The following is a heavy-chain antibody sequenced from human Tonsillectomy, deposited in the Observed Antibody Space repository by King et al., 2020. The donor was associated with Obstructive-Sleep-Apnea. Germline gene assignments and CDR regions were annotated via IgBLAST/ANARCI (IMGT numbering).Heavy chain of an antibody. D-gene: IGHD6-19*01. J-gene: IGHJ4*02. CDR1: GFTFSSYG. CDR3: ARARSVAHPNDY. CDR2: IWYEGSNK. V-gene: IGHV3-30*02. Sequence: VQLVESGGGVVQPGGSLRLSCAASGFTFSSYGMHWVRQAPGKGLEWVTFIWYEGSNKYYADSVKGRFTISRDNSKNTLSLQMNSLRAEDTAVYYCARARSVAHPNDYWGQGTLVTVSS.